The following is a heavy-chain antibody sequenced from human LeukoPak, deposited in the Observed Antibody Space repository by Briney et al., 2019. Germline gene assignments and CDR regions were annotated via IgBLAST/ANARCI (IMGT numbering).Heavy chain of an antibody. J-gene: IGHJ6*02. Sequence: PSGGSLRLSCAASGFTFSSYWMSWVRQAPGKGLEWVSYISSSSSTIYYADSVKGRFTISRDNAKNSLYLQMNSLRAEDTAVYYCLGLLYGMDVWGQGTTVTVSS. D-gene: IGHD2/OR15-2a*01. CDR3: LGLLYGMDV. CDR2: ISSSSSTI. V-gene: IGHV3-48*04. CDR1: GFTFSSYW.